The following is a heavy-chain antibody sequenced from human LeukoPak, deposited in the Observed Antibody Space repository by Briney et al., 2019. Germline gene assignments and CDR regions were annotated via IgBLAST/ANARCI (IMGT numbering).Heavy chain of an antibody. CDR3: AKGYSYNYADY. D-gene: IGHD5-18*01. CDR2: INSDGSST. Sequence: GGSLRLSCAASGFTFSSYWMHWVRQAPGKGLVWVSRINSDGSSTIYADSVKGRFTISRDNAKNTQYLQMNSLRAEDTAVYHCAKGYSYNYADYWGQGTLVTVSS. CDR1: GFTFSSYW. J-gene: IGHJ4*02. V-gene: IGHV3-74*01.